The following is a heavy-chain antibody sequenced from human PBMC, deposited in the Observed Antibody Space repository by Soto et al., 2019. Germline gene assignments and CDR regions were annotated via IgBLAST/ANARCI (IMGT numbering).Heavy chain of an antibody. V-gene: IGHV4-39*01. Sequence: SETLSLTCTVSGGSISSSSYYWGLIRQPPGKGLEWIGSIYYSGSTYYNPSLKSRVTISVDTSKNQFSLKLSSVTAADTAVYYCARQDCSSTSCYVSGNAFDIWGQGTMVTVAS. D-gene: IGHD2-2*01. CDR2: IYYSGST. CDR1: GGSISSSSYY. J-gene: IGHJ3*02. CDR3: ARQDCSSTSCYVSGNAFDI.